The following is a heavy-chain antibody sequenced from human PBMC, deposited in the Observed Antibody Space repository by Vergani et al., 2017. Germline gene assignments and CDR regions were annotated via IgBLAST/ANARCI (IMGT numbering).Heavy chain of an antibody. CDR1: GSTFSSYA. J-gene: IGHJ6*02. CDR3: ARDQRYDILTGFSPYYYYGMDV. CDR2: IKQDGSEK. Sequence: EVQLVESGGGLVQPGGSLRLSCAASGSTFSSYAMNWVRQAPGKGLEWVANIKQDGSEKYYVDSVKGRFTISRDNAKNSLYLQMNSLRAEDTAVYYCARDQRYDILTGFSPYYYYGMDVWGQGTTVTVSS. V-gene: IGHV3-7*01. D-gene: IGHD3-9*01.